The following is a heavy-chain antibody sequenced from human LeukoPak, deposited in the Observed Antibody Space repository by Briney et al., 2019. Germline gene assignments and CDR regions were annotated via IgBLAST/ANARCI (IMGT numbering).Heavy chain of an antibody. CDR2: IKQDGTEK. CDR3: ARESGGYYYYMDV. CDR1: GFTFSSYW. V-gene: IGHV3-7*01. D-gene: IGHD2-15*01. J-gene: IGHJ6*03. Sequence: TGGSLRLSCAASGFTFSSYWMSWVRQAPGKGLEWVANIKQDGTEKYYVDSVKGRFTISRDNAKNSLYLQMNSLRAEDTAVYYCARESGGYYYYMDVWGKGTTVTVSS.